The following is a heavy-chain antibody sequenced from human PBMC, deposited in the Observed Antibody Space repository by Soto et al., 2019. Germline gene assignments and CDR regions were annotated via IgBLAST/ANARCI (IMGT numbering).Heavy chain of an antibody. CDR1: GGSISSGGYY. CDR2: IYYSGST. CDR3: ARTTYYYDSSGYYYVSWFDP. Sequence: PSETLSLSCTVSGGSISSGGYYRSGIRPHPGTGLEWIGYIYYSGSTYYNPSLKSRVTISVDTSKNQFSLKLSSVAAADTAVYYCARTTYYYDSSGYYYVSWFDPWGQGTLVTVSS. J-gene: IGHJ5*02. D-gene: IGHD3-22*01. V-gene: IGHV4-31*03.